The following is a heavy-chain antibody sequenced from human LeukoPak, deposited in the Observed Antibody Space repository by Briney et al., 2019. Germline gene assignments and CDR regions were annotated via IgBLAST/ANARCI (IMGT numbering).Heavy chain of an antibody. J-gene: IGHJ3*02. D-gene: IGHD3-3*01. CDR1: GFTFSSYA. Sequence: GGSLRLSCAASGFTFSSYAMSWVRQAPGKGLEWVSAISGSGGSTYYADSVKGRSTISRDNAKNSLYLQMNSLRAEDTAVYYCARVSQQNTIFGVVIIRLDAFDIWGQGTMVTVSS. V-gene: IGHV3-23*01. CDR2: ISGSGGST. CDR3: ARVSQQNTIFGVVIIRLDAFDI.